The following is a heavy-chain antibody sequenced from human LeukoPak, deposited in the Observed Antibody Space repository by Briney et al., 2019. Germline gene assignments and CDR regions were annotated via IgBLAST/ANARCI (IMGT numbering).Heavy chain of an antibody. CDR2: ISYRGNT. V-gene: IGHV4-59*12. CDR1: GGALSSYH. D-gene: IGHD3-16*01. J-gene: IGHJ4*02. CDR3: ARYAITFGGVSKFDY. Sequence: SETLSLTCTVSGGALSSYHWSWIRQSPGRGLEWLGHISYRGNTDYNPALKSRVTISVDMFYNQFSLKLSSVTAADTAVYYCARYAITFGGVSKFDYWGQGTLVTVSS.